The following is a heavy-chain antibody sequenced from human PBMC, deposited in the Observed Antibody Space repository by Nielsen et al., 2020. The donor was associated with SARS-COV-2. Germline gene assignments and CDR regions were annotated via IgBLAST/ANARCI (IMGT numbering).Heavy chain of an antibody. Sequence: GGSLRLSCAASGFTFSSYGMHWVRQAPGKGLEWVAYISYEGSKQYYADSVKGRFTISRDFSKSTLYLQMNSLRAEDTAMYYCAKDRAIFMIYITRGGPDYWGQGTLVTVSS. CDR1: GFTFSSYG. CDR3: AKDRAIFMIYITRGGPDY. D-gene: IGHD3/OR15-3a*01. V-gene: IGHV3-30*02. CDR2: ISYEGSKQ. J-gene: IGHJ4*02.